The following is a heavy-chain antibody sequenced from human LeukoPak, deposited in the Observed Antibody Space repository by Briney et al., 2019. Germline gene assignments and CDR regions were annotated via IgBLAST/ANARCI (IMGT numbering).Heavy chain of an antibody. D-gene: IGHD3-3*01. CDR2: IYYSGST. Sequence: SETLSLICTVSGGSISSSSYYWGWIRQPPGKGLEWIGSIYYSGSTYYNPSLKSRVTISVDTSKNQFSLKLSSVTAADTAVYYCARLKGSDYDFWSGPPTDYYYYYYMDVWGKGTTVTVSS. J-gene: IGHJ6*03. V-gene: IGHV4-39*01. CDR1: GGSISSSSYY. CDR3: ARLKGSDYDFWSGPPTDYYYYYYMDV.